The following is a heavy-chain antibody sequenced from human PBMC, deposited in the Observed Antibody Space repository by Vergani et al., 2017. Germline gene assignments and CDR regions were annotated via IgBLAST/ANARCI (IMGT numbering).Heavy chain of an antibody. CDR3: AKDLNRIQLWGYYMDV. CDR2: ISGSGGST. D-gene: IGHD5-18*01. CDR1: GFTFSSYA. Sequence: EVQLLESGGGLVQPGGSLRLSCAASGFTFSSYAMSWVRQAPGKGLEWVSAISGSGGSTYYADSVKGRFTISRDNSKNTLYLQMNSLRAEDTAVYYCAKDLNRIQLWGYYMDVWGKGTTVTVSS. J-gene: IGHJ6*03. V-gene: IGHV3-23*01.